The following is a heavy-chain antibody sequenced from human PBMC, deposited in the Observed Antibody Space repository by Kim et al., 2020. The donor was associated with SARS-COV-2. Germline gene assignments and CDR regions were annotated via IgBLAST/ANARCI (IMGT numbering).Heavy chain of an antibody. J-gene: IGHJ4*02. CDR3: TTDRGIVVVTATDY. V-gene: IGHV3-15*01. CDR1: GFTFSNAW. CDR2: IKSKTDGGTT. Sequence: GGSLRLSCAASGFTFSNAWMSWVRQAPGKGLEWVGRIKSKTDGGTTDYAAPVKGRFTISRDDSKNTLYLQMNSLKTEDTAVYYCTTDRGIVVVTATDYWGQGTLVTVSA. D-gene: IGHD2-21*02.